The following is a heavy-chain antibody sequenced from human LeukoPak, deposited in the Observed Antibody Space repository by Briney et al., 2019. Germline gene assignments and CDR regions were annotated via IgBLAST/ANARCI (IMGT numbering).Heavy chain of an antibody. Sequence: GGSLRLSCAAPGFTFSSYGMHWVRQAPGKGLEWVAVISYDGSNKYYADSVKGRFTISRDNSKNTLYLQMNSLRAEDTAVYYCARGHGQQWLPREYYGMDVWGQGTTVTVSS. CDR3: ARGHGQQWLPREYYGMDV. J-gene: IGHJ6*02. CDR1: GFTFSSYG. V-gene: IGHV3-30*03. D-gene: IGHD6-19*01. CDR2: ISYDGSNK.